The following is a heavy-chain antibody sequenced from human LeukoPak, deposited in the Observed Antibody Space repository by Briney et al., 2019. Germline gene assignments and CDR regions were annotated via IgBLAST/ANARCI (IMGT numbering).Heavy chain of an antibody. Sequence: SETLSLTCTVSGGSISGYYWNWIRQSPETGLQWIAYIHYTGATNYNPSLHSRLTLSLDTSNKRLYLDLNSVTAADTAVYYCARLSGSTWAFDLWGQGTLVTVSS. CDR1: GGSISGYY. D-gene: IGHD6-13*01. CDR3: ARLSGSTWAFDL. V-gene: IGHV4-59*08. J-gene: IGHJ4*02. CDR2: IHYTGAT.